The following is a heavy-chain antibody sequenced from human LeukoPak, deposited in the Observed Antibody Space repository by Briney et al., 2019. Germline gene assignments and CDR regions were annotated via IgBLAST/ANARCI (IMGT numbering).Heavy chain of an antibody. Sequence: ASVKVSCKASGYTFTSYDINWVRQATGQGLEWMGWMNPNSGNTGYAQKFQGRVTMTRNTSISTAYMELSSLRSEDTAVYYCARVRLDHDAFDIWGRGTMVTVSS. V-gene: IGHV1-8*01. J-gene: IGHJ3*02. CDR1: GYTFTSYD. CDR2: MNPNSGNT. D-gene: IGHD3/OR15-3a*01. CDR3: ARVRLDHDAFDI.